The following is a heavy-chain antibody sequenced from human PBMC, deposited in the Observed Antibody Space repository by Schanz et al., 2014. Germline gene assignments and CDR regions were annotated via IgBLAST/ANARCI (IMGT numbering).Heavy chain of an antibody. D-gene: IGHD4-17*01. CDR1: GGTFSSDT. Sequence: QVHLVQSGAEVKKPGSSVKVSCKASGGTFSSDTFSWVRQAPGQGLEWMGWISAYNGHTNYAQKFQGRVTMTTDTSTSTAYMELSSLRSEDTAVYYCARGYGDSPTDFWGQGTLVTVSS. J-gene: IGHJ4*02. V-gene: IGHV1-18*01. CDR3: ARGYGDSPTDF. CDR2: ISAYNGHT.